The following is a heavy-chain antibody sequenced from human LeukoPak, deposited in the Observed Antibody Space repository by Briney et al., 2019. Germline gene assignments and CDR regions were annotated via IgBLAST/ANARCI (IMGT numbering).Heavy chain of an antibody. D-gene: IGHD6-13*01. CDR3: ARLTSSWYQDWYFDL. CDR2: IYTRGST. CDR1: GGSISSYD. J-gene: IGHJ2*01. Sequence: SETLSLTCTVSGGSISSYDWSWIRQPAGKGLEWIGRIYTRGSTKYNPSLKSRVTMSLDTSKKQFSLKLSSVTATDTAVYYCARLTSSWYQDWYFDLWGRGTLVTVSS. V-gene: IGHV4-4*07.